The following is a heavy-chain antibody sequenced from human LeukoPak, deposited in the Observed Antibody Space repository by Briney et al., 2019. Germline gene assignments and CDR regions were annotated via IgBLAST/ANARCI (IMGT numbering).Heavy chain of an antibody. CDR2: SGSGGTT. CDR3: AKEEGYYYDSGGYYVEYFQH. CDR1: GFTFNNYA. J-gene: IGHJ1*01. D-gene: IGHD3-22*01. V-gene: IGHV3-23*01. Sequence: GGSLRLSCAASGFTFNNYAMSWVRQAPGKGLEWVSASGSGGTTYYADSVKGRFTFSRDNSKNTLYLQMNSLRAEDTAVYYCAKEEGYYYDSGGYYVEYFQHWGQGTLVTVSS.